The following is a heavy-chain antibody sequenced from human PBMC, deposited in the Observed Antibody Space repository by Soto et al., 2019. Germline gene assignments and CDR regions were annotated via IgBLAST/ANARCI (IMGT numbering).Heavy chain of an antibody. CDR3: ARDRRHGWIFDY. D-gene: IGHD5-12*01. J-gene: IGHJ4*02. Sequence: QLQLQESGSGLVKPSQTLSLTCAVSGDSISSGGYSWNWIRQPPGKGLEWIGYIYYTGGTSYNPSLQSRVTISVDTSKNQFSLKLSSVTAADTAVYYCARDRRHGWIFDYWGQGTLVTVSS. CDR2: IYYTGGT. CDR1: GDSISSGGYS. V-gene: IGHV4-30-2*01.